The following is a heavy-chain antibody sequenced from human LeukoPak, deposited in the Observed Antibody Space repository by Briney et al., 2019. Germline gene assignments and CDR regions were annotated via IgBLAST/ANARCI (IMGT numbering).Heavy chain of an antibody. D-gene: IGHD2-8*01. CDR1: GGSISSSSYY. V-gene: IGHV4-39*01. CDR2: IYYSGST. Sequence: SETLSLTCTVSGGSISSSSYYWGGIRKPPGKGLGWFGSIYYSGSTYYNPSPKSRVTISVDTSKNQFSLKLSSVTAADTAVYYCARLDIVLMVYAFDYWGQGTLVTVSS. J-gene: IGHJ4*02. CDR3: ARLDIVLMVYAFDY.